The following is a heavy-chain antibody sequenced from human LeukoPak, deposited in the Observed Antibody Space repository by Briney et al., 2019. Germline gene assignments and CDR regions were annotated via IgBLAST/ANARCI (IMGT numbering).Heavy chain of an antibody. J-gene: IGHJ3*02. V-gene: IGHV3-33*01. CDR1: GFTFIDYG. CDR3: ARDFPYDSSGYYNSDAFDI. Sequence: GGSLRLSCAASGFTFIDYGMRWVRQAPGKGLEWVAVIWYDGSKKYYADSVKGRFTISRDNAKNSLYLQMNSLRAEDTAVYYCARDFPYDSSGYYNSDAFDIWGQGTMVTVSS. D-gene: IGHD3-22*01. CDR2: IWYDGSKK.